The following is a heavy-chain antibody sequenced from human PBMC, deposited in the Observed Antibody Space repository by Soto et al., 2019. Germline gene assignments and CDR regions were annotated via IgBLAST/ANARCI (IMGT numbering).Heavy chain of an antibody. CDR1: GGSITSVGSF. Sequence: KPSETLSLTCTVSGGSITSVGSFWSWIRQHPGKGPEWIAFIGYSGATSYNPSLASRVTISADTYKSQFSLNLRSVTAADTAVYYCARGGASSKWFAPWGQGTLVTVSS. V-gene: IGHV4-31*03. CDR3: ARGGASSKWFAP. CDR2: IGYSGAT. J-gene: IGHJ5*02. D-gene: IGHD2-15*01.